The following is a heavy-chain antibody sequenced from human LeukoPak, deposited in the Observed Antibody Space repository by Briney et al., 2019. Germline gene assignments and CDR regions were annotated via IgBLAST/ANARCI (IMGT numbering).Heavy chain of an antibody. J-gene: IGHJ6*03. CDR1: GGTFSSYA. V-gene: IGHV1-69*01. CDR2: IIPIFGTA. Sequence: ASVKVSCKASGGTFSSYAISWVRQAPGQGLEWMGGIIPIFGTANYAQKFQGRVTITADESTSTAYMELSSLRSEDTAVYYCANGIVVVPAGDYYYYYYMDVWGKGTTVTVSS. CDR3: ANGIVVVPAGDYYYYYYMDV. D-gene: IGHD2-2*01.